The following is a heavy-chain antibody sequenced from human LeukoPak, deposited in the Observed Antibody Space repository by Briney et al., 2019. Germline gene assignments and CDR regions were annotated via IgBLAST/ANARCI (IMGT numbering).Heavy chain of an antibody. Sequence: GASVKVSCKASGYTFTSYYMHWVRQAPGQGLEWMGIINPSGGSTSYAQKFQGRVTMTRDTSTSTVYMELSSLRSEDTAVYYCARGGNRDGYNFGASDIWGQGTMVTVSS. D-gene: IGHD5-24*01. V-gene: IGHV1-46*01. CDR2: INPSGGST. J-gene: IGHJ3*02. CDR3: ARGGNRDGYNFGASDI. CDR1: GYTFTSYY.